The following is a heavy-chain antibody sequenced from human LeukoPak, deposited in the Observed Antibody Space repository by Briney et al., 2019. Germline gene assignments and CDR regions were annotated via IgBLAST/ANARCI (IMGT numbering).Heavy chain of an antibody. CDR2: IYPGDSDT. CDR3: ARQPYDSSAHFDY. V-gene: IGHV5-51*01. J-gene: IGHJ4*02. CDR1: GYSFTNYW. D-gene: IGHD3-22*01. Sequence: GESLKISCKGSGYSFTNYWIGWVRQMPGKGLEWMGIIYPGDSDTRYSPSFQGQVTISADKSSSTAYLQWSSLKASDTAMHYCARQPYDSSAHFDYWGQGTLVTVSS.